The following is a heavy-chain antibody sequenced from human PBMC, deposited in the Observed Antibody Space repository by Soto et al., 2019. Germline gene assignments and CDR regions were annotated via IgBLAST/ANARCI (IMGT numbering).Heavy chain of an antibody. CDR3: ARGRGIFGEVTPFDY. CDR2: INDSGST. V-gene: IGHV4-34*01. J-gene: IGHJ4*02. D-gene: IGHD3-3*01. Sequence: VQLQRWGEGLWKLSETLSLPCGVFGGSFGVYSWSWIVRPPGRGLEWIGEINDSGSTRYNPPLKSRATISVDTSKNQFSLKLSSVTAADTAVYYCARGRGIFGEVTPFDYWGQGTLVTVSS. CDR1: GGSFGVYS.